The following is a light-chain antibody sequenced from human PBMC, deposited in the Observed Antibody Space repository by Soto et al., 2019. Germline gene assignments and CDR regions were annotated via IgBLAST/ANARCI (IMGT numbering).Light chain of an antibody. J-gene: IGKJ1*01. Sequence: EIVMTQSPATLSVSPGEGATLSCRASQSVSSKLAWYQQKPGQAPRLLIYGASTRATGIPARFSGSGSGTEFTLIISSLQSEDSALYYCQQYQNLWTFGQGTEVEI. CDR2: GAS. CDR1: QSVSSK. CDR3: QQYQNLWT. V-gene: IGKV3-15*01.